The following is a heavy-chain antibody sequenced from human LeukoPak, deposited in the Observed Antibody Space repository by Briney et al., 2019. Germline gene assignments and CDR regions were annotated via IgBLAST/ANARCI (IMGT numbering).Heavy chain of an antibody. J-gene: IGHJ5*02. CDR2: ISAYNGNT. D-gene: IGHD6-6*01. V-gene: IGHV1-18*01. CDR1: VHTFTSYG. CDR3: ASLIRHWFDP. Sequence: ASVKVSFKSSVHTFTSYGISWVRQAPGQGLGWMGWISAYNGNTNYAQKLQGRVTMTTDTSTSTAYMELRSLRSDDTAVYYCASLIRHWFDPWGQGTLVTVSS.